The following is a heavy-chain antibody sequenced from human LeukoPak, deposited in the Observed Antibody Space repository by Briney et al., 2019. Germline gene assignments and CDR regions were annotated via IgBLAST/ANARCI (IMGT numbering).Heavy chain of an antibody. Sequence: GGSLRLSCAASRFTFSNYEMNWVPQAPGKGLQWVSYISSSSASKYYADSVKGRFPISRDKAKNSLYLKMNSLRAEDTAVYYCARAGYSFDSPNYFDYWGQGSLVTVSS. CDR1: RFTFSNYE. CDR2: ISSSSASK. V-gene: IGHV3-48*03. D-gene: IGHD5-18*01. CDR3: ARAGYSFDSPNYFDY. J-gene: IGHJ4*02.